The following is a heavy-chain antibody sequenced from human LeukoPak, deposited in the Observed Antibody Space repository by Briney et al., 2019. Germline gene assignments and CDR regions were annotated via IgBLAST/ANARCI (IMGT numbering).Heavy chain of an antibody. CDR3: ARRPVSEGGKAFDI. J-gene: IGHJ3*02. CDR1: GFTFSTYW. CDR2: IKYDGSEK. D-gene: IGHD4-23*01. Sequence: GGSLRLSCAASGFTFSTYWMGWVRQAPGKGLGWVANIKYDGSEKYYVDSVKGRFTISRDNAKNSLYLQMNSLRVEDTAVYYCARRPVSEGGKAFDIWGQGTMVTVSS. V-gene: IGHV3-7*01.